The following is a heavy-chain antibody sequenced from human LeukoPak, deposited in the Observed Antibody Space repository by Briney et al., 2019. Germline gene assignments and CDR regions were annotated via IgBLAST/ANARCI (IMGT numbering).Heavy chain of an antibody. CDR3: ARDLGPRVFDY. D-gene: IGHD6-13*01. Sequence: SETLSLTCTVSGGSISSYYWSWIRQPPGKGLEWIGYIYYSGSTNYNPSLKSRVTISVDTSKNQFSLELSSVTAADTAVYYCARDLGPRVFDYWGQGTLVTVSS. CDR2: IYYSGST. J-gene: IGHJ4*02. V-gene: IGHV4-59*01. CDR1: GGSISSYY.